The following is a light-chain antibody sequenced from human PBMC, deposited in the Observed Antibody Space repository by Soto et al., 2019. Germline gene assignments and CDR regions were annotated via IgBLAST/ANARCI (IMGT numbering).Light chain of an antibody. V-gene: IGLV1-40*01. CDR3: QSYDTSPSGSGDWV. CDR2: GNS. J-gene: IGLJ3*02. CDR1: SSNIGAGYD. Sequence: QSALTQPPSVSGAPGQRVTISCTGSSSNIGAGYDVHWYQQLPGTAPKLLIYGNSNRPSGVPDRFSGSKSGTSASLAITGLQAEDDADYACQSYDTSPSGSGDWVFGGGTKLTVL.